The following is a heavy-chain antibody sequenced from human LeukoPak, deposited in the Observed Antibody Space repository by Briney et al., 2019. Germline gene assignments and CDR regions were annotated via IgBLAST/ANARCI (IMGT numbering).Heavy chain of an antibody. CDR2: IKSKTDGGTT. D-gene: IGHD1-7*01. J-gene: IGHJ4*02. Sequence: GGSLRLSCAASGFTFSDYYMSWIRQAPGKGLEWVGRIKSKTDGGTTDYAAPVKGRFTISRDDSKNTLYLQMNSLKTEDTAVYYCTTPGTTGIPFDYWGQGTLVTVSS. V-gene: IGHV3-15*01. CDR1: GFTFSDYY. CDR3: TTPGTTGIPFDY.